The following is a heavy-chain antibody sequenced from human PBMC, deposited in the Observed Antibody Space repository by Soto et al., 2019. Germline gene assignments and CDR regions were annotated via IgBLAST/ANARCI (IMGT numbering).Heavy chain of an antibody. CDR2: IYYSGST. CDR3: ARIYSSSWHDQGIDY. D-gene: IGHD6-13*01. J-gene: IGHJ4*02. V-gene: IGHV4-39*01. Sequence: SETLSLTCTVSGGSISSSSYYWGWIRQPPGKGLEWIGSIYYSGSTYYNPSLKSRVTISVDTSKNQFSLKLSSVTAADTAVYYCARIYSSSWHDQGIDYWGQGTLVTVSS. CDR1: GGSISSSSYY.